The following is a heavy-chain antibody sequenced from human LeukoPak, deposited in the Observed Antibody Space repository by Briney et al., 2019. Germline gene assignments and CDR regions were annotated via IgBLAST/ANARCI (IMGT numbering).Heavy chain of an antibody. CDR3: ASTFSSSSSPTWFDP. CDR1: GGSISSYY. D-gene: IGHD6-6*01. CDR2: IYYSGST. Sequence: SETLSLTCTVSGGSISSYYWSWIRQPPGKGLEWIGYIYYSGSTNYNPSLKSRVTISVDTSKNQFSLKLSSVTAADTAVYDCASTFSSSSSPTWFDPWGQGTLVTVSS. V-gene: IGHV4-59*01. J-gene: IGHJ5*02.